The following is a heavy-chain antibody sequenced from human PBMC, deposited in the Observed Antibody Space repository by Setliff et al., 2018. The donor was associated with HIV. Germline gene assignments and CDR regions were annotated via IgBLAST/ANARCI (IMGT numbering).Heavy chain of an antibody. J-gene: IGHJ1*01. CDR2: VVHNGST. D-gene: IGHD1-1*01. V-gene: IGHV4-39*02. CDR1: GGPITRGSYY. Sequence: SETLSLTGSVSGGPITRGSYYWGWIRQSPGKGLQWLGSVVHNGSTLYNPSLRSRLTMSVDTSKNQFSLKLRSVTAADTAVYYCARDSNAPYFQHWGPGTLVTVSS. CDR3: ARDSNAPYFQH.